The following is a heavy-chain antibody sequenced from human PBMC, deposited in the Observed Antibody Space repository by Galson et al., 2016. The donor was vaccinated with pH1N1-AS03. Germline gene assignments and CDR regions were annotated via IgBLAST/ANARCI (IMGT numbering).Heavy chain of an antibody. CDR2: IIIGRVLPP. Sequence: SETLSLTCTVSRGSFGGAYWTWIRQPPGKGLEWIGEIIIGRVLPPTYNPSLKRRVTISIDTSRGELSLRLRSVTAADTGVYYCARRPTGIDYWGQGSQVTVSS. CDR1: RGSFGGAY. D-gene: IGHD3-10*01. J-gene: IGHJ4*02. CDR3: ARRPTGIDY. V-gene: IGHV4-34*12.